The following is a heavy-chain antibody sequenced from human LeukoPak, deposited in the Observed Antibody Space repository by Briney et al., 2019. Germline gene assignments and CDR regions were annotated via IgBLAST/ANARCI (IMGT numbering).Heavy chain of an antibody. D-gene: IGHD2-8*01. V-gene: IGHV4-34*01. J-gene: IGHJ5*02. CDR3: ARGLVVLMVYAKSWFDP. Sequence: SETLSLTCAVYGGSFSGYYWSWLRQPPGKGLEWIGEINHSGSTNYNPSLKSRVTISVDTSKNQFSLKLSSVTAADTAVYYCARGLVVLMVYAKSWFDPWGQGTLVTVSS. CDR2: INHSGST. CDR1: GGSFSGYY.